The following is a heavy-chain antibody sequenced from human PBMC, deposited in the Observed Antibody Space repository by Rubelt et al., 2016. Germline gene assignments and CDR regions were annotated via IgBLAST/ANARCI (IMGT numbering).Heavy chain of an antibody. Sequence: QVQLQQWGAGLLKPSETLSLTCAVYGGSISSYYWSWIRQPAGKGLEWIGRIYTSGSTNYNPSLKSRVTMSVDTSKNQFSLKLSSVTAADTAVYYCARAPYSSSWYGTYGMDVWGQGTTVTVSS. V-gene: IGHV4-59*10. J-gene: IGHJ6*02. CDR1: GGSISSYY. D-gene: IGHD6-13*01. CDR3: ARAPYSSSWYGTYGMDV. CDR2: IYTSGST.